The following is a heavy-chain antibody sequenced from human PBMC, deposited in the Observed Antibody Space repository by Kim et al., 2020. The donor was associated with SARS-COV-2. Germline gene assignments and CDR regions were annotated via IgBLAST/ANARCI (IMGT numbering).Heavy chain of an antibody. Sequence: SETLSLTCTVSGGSVSSGSYYWSWIRQPPGKGLEWIGYIYYSGSTNYNPSLKSRVTISVDTSKNQFSLKLSSVTAADTAVYYCARDYYDSSGYYWYFDLWGRGTLVTVSS. D-gene: IGHD3-22*01. CDR3: ARDYYDSSGYYWYFDL. J-gene: IGHJ2*01. V-gene: IGHV4-61*01. CDR1: GGSVSSGSYY. CDR2: IYYSGST.